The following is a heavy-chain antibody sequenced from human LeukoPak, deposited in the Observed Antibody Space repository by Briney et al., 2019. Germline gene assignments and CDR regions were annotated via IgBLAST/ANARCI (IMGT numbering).Heavy chain of an antibody. CDR1: GFTFTSSA. D-gene: IGHD1-26*01. V-gene: IGHV1-58*01. CDR2: IVVGSGNT. CDR3: AARGVGGRGYFDY. Sequence: SVKVSRKASGFTFTSSAVQWVRQARGQRLEWIGWIVVGSGNTNYAQKFQERVTITRDMSTSTAYMEPSSLRSEDTAVYYCAARGVGGRGYFDYWGQGTLVTVSS. J-gene: IGHJ4*02.